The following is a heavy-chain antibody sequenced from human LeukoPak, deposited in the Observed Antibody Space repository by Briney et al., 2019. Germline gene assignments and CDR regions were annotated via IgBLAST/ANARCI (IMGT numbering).Heavy chain of an antibody. V-gene: IGHV1-2*02. CDR3: ATQTRGRHHFDY. D-gene: IGHD1-26*01. CDR2: INPNGGGT. Sequence: ASVKVSCKPSASTFTGYYIHWVRQAPGHGLEWMGWINPNGGGTNYAQKFQDRVTMSRDTSIRTAYMELSRLTSDDSAIYYCATQTRGRHHFDYWGQGTLITVSS. J-gene: IGHJ4*02. CDR1: ASTFTGYY.